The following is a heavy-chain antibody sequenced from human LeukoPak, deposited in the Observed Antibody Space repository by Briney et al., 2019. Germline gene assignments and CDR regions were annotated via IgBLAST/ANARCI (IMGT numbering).Heavy chain of an antibody. D-gene: IGHD3/OR15-3a*01. CDR1: GYSISSGYY. CDR2: IYHSGDT. Sequence: SETLSLTCTVSGYSISSGYYWGWIRQPPGKGLEWIGSIYHSGDTYYNPSLKSRVAISVDTSKNQFSLKLNSVTAADTAMYYCARFDLNWNSDYWGQGTLVTVSS. V-gene: IGHV4-38-2*02. J-gene: IGHJ4*02. CDR3: ARFDLNWNSDY.